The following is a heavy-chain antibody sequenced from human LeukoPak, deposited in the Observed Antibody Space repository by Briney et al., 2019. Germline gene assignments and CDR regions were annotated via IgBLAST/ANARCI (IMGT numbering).Heavy chain of an antibody. CDR3: ARHLGP. J-gene: IGHJ4*02. V-gene: IGHV4-4*07. D-gene: IGHD1-26*01. CDR2: ISATGIT. Sequence: PSETLSLTCTVSGGSINGYYWSWIRQPAGKGPEWIGRISATGITHYNPSLESRVTMSVDMSRNQFSLKLSSVAAADTAVFYCARHLGPWGPGTLVTVSS. CDR1: GGSINGYY.